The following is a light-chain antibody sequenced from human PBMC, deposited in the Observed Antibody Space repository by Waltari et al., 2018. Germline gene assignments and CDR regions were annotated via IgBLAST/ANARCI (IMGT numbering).Light chain of an antibody. CDR1: QSVHTY. J-gene: IGKJ1*01. Sequence: DIQMTQSPSSLSASVGDRITISCRASQSVHTYLNWYQQKPGKAPTSLIYGASSLQSGVPARFSGSGSGTDFTLTINGLQPEDFAVYFCHQSHSAPWTFGQGTKVEMK. V-gene: IGKV1-39*01. CDR2: GAS. CDR3: HQSHSAPWT.